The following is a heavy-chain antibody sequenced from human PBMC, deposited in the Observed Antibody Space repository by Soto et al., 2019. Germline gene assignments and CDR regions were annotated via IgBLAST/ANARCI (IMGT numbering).Heavy chain of an antibody. CDR2: INPNSGGT. D-gene: IGHD5-12*01. J-gene: IGHJ4*02. Sequence: ASVKVSCKASGYTFTGYYMHWVRQAPGQGLEWMGWINPNSGGTNYAQKFQGWVTMTRDTSISTAYMELSRLRSDDTAVYYCARDAADVGDGYNASPDWNYFDYWGQGTLVTVSS. CDR1: GYTFTGYY. V-gene: IGHV1-2*04. CDR3: ARDAADVGDGYNASPDWNYFDY.